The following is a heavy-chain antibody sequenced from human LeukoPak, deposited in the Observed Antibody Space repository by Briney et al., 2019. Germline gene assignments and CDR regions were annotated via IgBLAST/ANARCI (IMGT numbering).Heavy chain of an antibody. CDR3: ARWHRPLGAFDI. Sequence: PSETLPLTCTVSGGSISSYYWSWIRQPPGKGLEWIGYIYYSGSTNYNPSLKSRVTISVDTSKNQFSLKLSSVTAADTAVYYCARWHRPLGAFDIWGQGTMVTVSS. D-gene: IGHD2-21*01. V-gene: IGHV4-59*01. J-gene: IGHJ3*02. CDR1: GGSISSYY. CDR2: IYYSGST.